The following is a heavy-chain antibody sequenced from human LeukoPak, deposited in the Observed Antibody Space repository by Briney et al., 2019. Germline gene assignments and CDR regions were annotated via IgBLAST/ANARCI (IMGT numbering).Heavy chain of an antibody. V-gene: IGHV1-69*05. D-gene: IGHD6-13*01. CDR1: GGFFSGYA. J-gene: IGHJ5*02. Sequence: AASVKVSCKASGGFFSGYAMSWLRQAPGQGLEWLGGVIPIYYITKYAQKFQDRVTITTDESTSTAYMELSSLKSEDTAMYYCARSMAAEGTGPFDPWGQGTLVTVSS. CDR2: VIPIYYIT. CDR3: ARSMAAEGTGPFDP.